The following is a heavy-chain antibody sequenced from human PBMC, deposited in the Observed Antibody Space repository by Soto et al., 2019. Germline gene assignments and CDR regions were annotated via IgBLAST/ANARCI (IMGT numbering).Heavy chain of an antibody. V-gene: IGHV3-30*09. Sequence: QVQLVESGGGVVQPGRSLRLSCGASGFTFTSYAMHWVRQAPGKGLEWVATISHDGNIKYYADSVKGRFAISRDNSMNAIFLQMNSLRPEDTSRYYCSSDYETSSAGYYYYGMDVWGNGTTVTVSS. J-gene: IGHJ6*04. CDR2: ISHDGNIK. CDR3: SSDYETSSAGYYYYGMDV. D-gene: IGHD2-2*01. CDR1: GFTFTSYA.